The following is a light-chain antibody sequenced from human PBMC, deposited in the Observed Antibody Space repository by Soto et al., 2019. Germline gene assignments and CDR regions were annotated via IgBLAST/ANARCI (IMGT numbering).Light chain of an antibody. CDR2: AAS. V-gene: IGKV1-17*01. J-gene: IGKJ4*01. CDR1: QDIRCE. Sequence: DIRMTQSPSSLSASVGDRVTLTCPARQDIRCELGWHQQKPGRAPRRLIYAASNLQSGVTARCSGSGCGTEFTLTTSSLQPEGCASYCCLEHSRWPLLTLGGGTTGDMK. CDR3: LEHSRWPLLT.